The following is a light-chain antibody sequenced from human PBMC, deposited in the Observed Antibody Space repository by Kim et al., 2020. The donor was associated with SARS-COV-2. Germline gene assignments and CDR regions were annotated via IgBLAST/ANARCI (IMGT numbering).Light chain of an antibody. CDR3: QAWDSSHVV. Sequence: VSPGQTASITCSGDKLGDKYACWYQQKPGQSPVLVIYQYSKRPSGIPERFSGSNSGNTATLTISGTQAMDEADYYCQAWDSSHVVFGGGTQLTVL. CDR1: KLGDKY. V-gene: IGLV3-1*01. J-gene: IGLJ2*01. CDR2: QYS.